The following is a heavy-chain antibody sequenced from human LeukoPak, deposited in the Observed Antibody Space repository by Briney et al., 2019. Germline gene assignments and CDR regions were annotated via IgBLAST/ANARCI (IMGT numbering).Heavy chain of an antibody. Sequence: SVKGRFTIPRDNARNSLYLQMNSLRADDTAVYYCARGSYYGPDYWGQGSLVTVSS. CDR3: ARGSYYGPDY. J-gene: IGHJ4*02. V-gene: IGHV3-48*01. D-gene: IGHD3-10*01.